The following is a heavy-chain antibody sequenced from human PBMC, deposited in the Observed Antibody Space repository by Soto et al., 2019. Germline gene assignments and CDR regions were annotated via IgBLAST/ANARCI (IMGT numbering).Heavy chain of an antibody. CDR2: IDPGDSES. V-gene: IGHV5-10-1*03. Sequence: EVKLVQSGAEVKKPGEPLRISCQASGYSFGSYWIRWVRQMPGKGLEWMGMIDPGDSESIYSPASQGHVTFSVDASISTAYLHWRSLKASDTATYYFARQGTDKIFGWDVWGQGTTVIVSS. D-gene: IGHD3-3*01. CDR1: GYSFGSYW. J-gene: IGHJ6*02. CDR3: ARQGTDKIFGWDV.